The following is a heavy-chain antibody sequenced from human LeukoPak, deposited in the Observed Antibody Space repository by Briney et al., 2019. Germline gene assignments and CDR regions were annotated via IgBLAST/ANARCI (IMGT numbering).Heavy chain of an antibody. V-gene: IGHV3-7*01. CDR1: GFTFSSYW. Sequence: GGSLRLSCAASGFTFSSYWMSWVRQAPGKGLEWVANIKQDGSEKYYVDSVKGRFTISRDNAKNSLYLQMNSLRAEDTAVYYCASEGRRDAFDIWGQGTMVTVSS. J-gene: IGHJ3*02. CDR3: ASEGRRDAFDI. D-gene: IGHD3-10*01. CDR2: IKQDGSEK.